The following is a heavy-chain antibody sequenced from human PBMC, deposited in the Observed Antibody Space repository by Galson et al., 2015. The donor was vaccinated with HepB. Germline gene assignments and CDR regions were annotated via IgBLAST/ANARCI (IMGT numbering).Heavy chain of an antibody. D-gene: IGHD4-11*01. CDR3: ATRTTVTGYFDY. J-gene: IGHJ4*02. CDR1: GYTLTELS. CDR2: FDPEDGET. V-gene: IGHV1-24*01. Sequence: SVKVSCKVSGYTLTELSMHWVRQAPGKGLEWMGGFDPEDGETIYAQKFQGRVTMTEDTSTDTAYMELSSLRSEDTAVYYCATRTTVTGYFDYWGQGTLVTVSS.